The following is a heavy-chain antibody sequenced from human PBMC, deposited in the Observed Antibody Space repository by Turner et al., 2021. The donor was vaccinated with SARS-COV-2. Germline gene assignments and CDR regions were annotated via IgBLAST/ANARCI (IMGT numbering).Heavy chain of an antibody. CDR2: IYYSGST. CDR3: ARHWEVAAAAYLARFDP. CDR1: GCPISSSSYY. Sequence: QLQLPESGPGLVNPSETLSLTCTVSGCPISSSSYYWGWYRQPPGKGPGWIGGIYYSGSTNYNPSLKSRVTISGDTSKNHFSLKLSSVTAADTALYYWARHWEVAAAAYLARFDPWGQGTLVTVSS. J-gene: IGHJ5*02. D-gene: IGHD6-13*01. V-gene: IGHV4-39*01.